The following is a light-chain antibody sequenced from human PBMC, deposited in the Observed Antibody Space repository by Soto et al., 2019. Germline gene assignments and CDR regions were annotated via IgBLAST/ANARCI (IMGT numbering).Light chain of an antibody. Sequence: QSVLTQPASVSGSPGQSITISCTGISSDVGTYTLISWYQQYPGKAPKLVIYEGNKRPSGVSNRFSGSKSGNTASLTISGLQAEDEADYYCSSYTSSSTLWVFGGGTKLTVL. CDR1: SSDVGTYTL. J-gene: IGLJ3*02. CDR2: EGN. CDR3: SSYTSSSTLWV. V-gene: IGLV2-14*02.